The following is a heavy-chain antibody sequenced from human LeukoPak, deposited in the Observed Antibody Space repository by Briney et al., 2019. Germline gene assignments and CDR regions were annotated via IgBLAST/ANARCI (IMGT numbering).Heavy chain of an antibody. CDR2: IFPSGST. V-gene: IGHV4-61*02. CDR1: GGSISSGNYY. Sequence: PSETLSLTCTVSGGSISSGNYYWSWIRQPAGKGLEWIGRIFPSGSTNYNPSLKSRVAISVDTSKNQFSLKLSSVTAADTAVYYCASTWLYYYDSSGPDHAFDIWGQGTMVTVSS. CDR3: ASTWLYYYDSSGPDHAFDI. J-gene: IGHJ3*02. D-gene: IGHD3-22*01.